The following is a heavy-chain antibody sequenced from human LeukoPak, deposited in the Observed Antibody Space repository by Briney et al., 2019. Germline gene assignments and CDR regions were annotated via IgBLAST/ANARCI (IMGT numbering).Heavy chain of an antibody. Sequence: GGSLRHSCAASGFTFSSYSMNWVRQAPGKGLEWVSSISSSSSYIYYVDSVKGRFTISRDNAKNSLYLQMNSLRAEDTAVYYCARTLGQGRAMDYWGQGTLVTVSS. J-gene: IGHJ4*02. CDR2: ISSSSSYI. V-gene: IGHV3-21*01. D-gene: IGHD2-15*01. CDR1: GFTFSSYS. CDR3: ARTLGQGRAMDY.